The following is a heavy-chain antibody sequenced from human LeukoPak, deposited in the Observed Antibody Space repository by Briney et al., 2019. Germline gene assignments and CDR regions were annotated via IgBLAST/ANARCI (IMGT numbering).Heavy chain of an antibody. D-gene: IGHD5-12*01. CDR3: ARDSGYPTNWFDP. Sequence: GGSLRLSCAASGFTVSSNYMSWVRQAPGKGLEWVSVIYSGGSTYYAASVKGRFTISRDNSKNTLYLQMNSLRADDTAVYYCARDSGYPTNWFDPWGQGTLVTVSS. CDR2: IYSGGST. V-gene: IGHV3-66*01. J-gene: IGHJ5*02. CDR1: GFTVSSNY.